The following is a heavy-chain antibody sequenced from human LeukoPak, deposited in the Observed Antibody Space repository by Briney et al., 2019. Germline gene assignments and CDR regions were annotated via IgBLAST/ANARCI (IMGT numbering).Heavy chain of an antibody. V-gene: IGHV3-30*18. CDR1: GFTFSSYG. D-gene: IGHD3-10*01. CDR3: AKESRVRGVNTYYGMDV. Sequence: AGGSLRLSCAASGFTFSSYGMHWVRQAPGKGLEWVAVISYDGSNKYYADSVKGRFTISRDNSKNTLYLQMNSLRAEDTAVYYCAKESRVRGVNTYYGMDVWGQGITVTVSS. CDR2: ISYDGSNK. J-gene: IGHJ6*02.